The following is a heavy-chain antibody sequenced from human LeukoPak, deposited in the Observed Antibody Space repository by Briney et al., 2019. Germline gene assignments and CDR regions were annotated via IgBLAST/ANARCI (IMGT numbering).Heavy chain of an antibody. CDR1: GFTFSNAW. D-gene: IGHD5-18*01. Sequence: AGGSLRLSCAASGFTFSNAWMSWVRQAPGKGLEWVGRIKSKTDGGTTDYAAPVKGRFTISRDDSKNQLYLQMNSLKTEDTAVYYCTTVDTAMVSFDYWGQGTLVTVSS. CDR3: TTVDTAMVSFDY. J-gene: IGHJ4*02. CDR2: IKSKTDGGTT. V-gene: IGHV3-15*01.